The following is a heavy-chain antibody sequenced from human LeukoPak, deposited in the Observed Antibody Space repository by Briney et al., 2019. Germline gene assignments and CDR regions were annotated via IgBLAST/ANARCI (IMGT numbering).Heavy chain of an antibody. CDR3: AKDPRGDYVLGY. CDR2: ISGSGGST. Sequence: QPGGSLRLSCAASGFTFSSYAMSWVRRAPGKGLEWVSAISGSGGSTYYADSVKGRFTISRDNSKNTLYLQMNSLRAEDTAVYYCAKDPRGDYVLGYWGQGTLVTVSS. V-gene: IGHV3-23*01. CDR1: GFTFSSYA. D-gene: IGHD4-17*01. J-gene: IGHJ4*02.